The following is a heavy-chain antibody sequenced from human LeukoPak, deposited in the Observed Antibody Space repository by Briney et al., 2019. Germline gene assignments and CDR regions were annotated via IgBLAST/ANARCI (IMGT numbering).Heavy chain of an antibody. D-gene: IGHD2-2*01. Sequence: SETLSLTCAVYAGSFSGYYWSWIRQPPGKGLEWIGEINHSRSTNYNPSLKSRVTISVDTSKNQFSLKLSSVTAADTAVYYCLGYCSSTSCYEFDPWGQGTLVTVSS. CDR2: INHSRST. CDR3: LGYCSSTSCYEFDP. J-gene: IGHJ5*02. CDR1: AGSFSGYY. V-gene: IGHV4-34*01.